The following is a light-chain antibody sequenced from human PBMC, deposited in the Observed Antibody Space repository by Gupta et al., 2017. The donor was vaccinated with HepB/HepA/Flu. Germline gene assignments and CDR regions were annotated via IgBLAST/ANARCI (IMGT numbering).Light chain of an antibody. CDR1: QSVSSSY. CDR3: QQYGSSPFT. J-gene: IGKJ3*01. Sequence: EIVLTQSTGTMSLSPGERATLSCRASQSVSSSYLAWYQQKPGQAPRLLIYGASSRATGIPDRFSGSGSGTDFTLTISRLEPEDFAVYYCQQYGSSPFTLGPGTKVDIK. V-gene: IGKV3-20*01. CDR2: GAS.